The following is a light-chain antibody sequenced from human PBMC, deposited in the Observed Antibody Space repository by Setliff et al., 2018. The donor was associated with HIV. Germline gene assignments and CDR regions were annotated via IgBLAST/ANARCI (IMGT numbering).Light chain of an antibody. CDR1: SSDVGGYNY. Sequence: QSALAQPASVSGSPGQSITISCTGTSSDVGGYNYVSWYQQHPGKAPKLMIYEVSNRSSGVSNRFSGSKSGNTASLTISGLQAEDEADYYCSSYTSSSTLVFGTGNKVTVL. CDR3: SSYTSSSTLV. CDR2: EVS. J-gene: IGLJ1*01. V-gene: IGLV2-14*01.